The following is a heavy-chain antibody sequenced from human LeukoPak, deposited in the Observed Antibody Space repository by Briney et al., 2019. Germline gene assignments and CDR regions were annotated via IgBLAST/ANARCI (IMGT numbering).Heavy chain of an antibody. CDR3: ATYYDSSGYFASN. CDR1: GYTFLHYD. CDR2: MNPNSGNT. J-gene: IGHJ4*02. V-gene: IGHV1-8*02. Sequence: ASVKVSCKASGYTFLHYDFNWVRQATGQGLEWMGWMNPNSGNTGYAQKFQGRVTMTRNTSISTAYMELSSLRSEDTAVYYCATYYDSSGYFASNWGQGTLVTVSS. D-gene: IGHD3-22*01.